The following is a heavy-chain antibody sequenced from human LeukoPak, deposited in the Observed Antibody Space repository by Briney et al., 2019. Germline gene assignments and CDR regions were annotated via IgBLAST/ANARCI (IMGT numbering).Heavy chain of an antibody. Sequence: SETLSLTCTVSGGSISSSSYYWGWIRQPPGKGLEWIGSIYYSGSTYYNPSLKSRVTISVDTSKNQLSLKLSSVTAADTAVYYCARDDPGIAAAGGVYWGQGTLVTVSS. J-gene: IGHJ4*02. D-gene: IGHD6-13*01. V-gene: IGHV4-39*02. CDR1: GGSISSSSYY. CDR3: ARDDPGIAAAGGVY. CDR2: IYYSGST.